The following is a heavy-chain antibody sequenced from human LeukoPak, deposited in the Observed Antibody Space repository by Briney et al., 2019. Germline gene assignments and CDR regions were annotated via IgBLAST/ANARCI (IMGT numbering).Heavy chain of an antibody. D-gene: IGHD1-26*01. CDR3: ARDRELADAFDI. V-gene: IGHV4-59*01. J-gene: IGHJ3*02. Sequence: SETLSLTCTVSGGSISSYYWSWIRQPPGKGLEWIGYIYYSGSTNYNPSLKSRVTISVDTSKNQFSLKLSSVTAADTAVYYCARDRELADAFDIWGQGTMVTVSS. CDR2: IYYSGST. CDR1: GGSISSYY.